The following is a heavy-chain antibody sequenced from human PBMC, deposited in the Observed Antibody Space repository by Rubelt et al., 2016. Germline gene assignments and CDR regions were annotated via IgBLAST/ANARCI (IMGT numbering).Heavy chain of an antibody. CDR1: GGTFSSYA. J-gene: IGHJ6*02. V-gene: IGHV1-69*01. CDR3: AREGVKGSRKDGMDV. CDR2: LIPIFGTA. D-gene: IGHD2-8*01. Sequence: QVQLVQSGAEAKKPVSSVQVSCKASGGTFSSYAISWVRQAPGPGLEWIEGLIPIFGTANYAQKFKGRVTSTADESTSTAYMELSSLRSEDTAVYYGAREGVKGSRKDGMDVWGQGTTVTVSS.